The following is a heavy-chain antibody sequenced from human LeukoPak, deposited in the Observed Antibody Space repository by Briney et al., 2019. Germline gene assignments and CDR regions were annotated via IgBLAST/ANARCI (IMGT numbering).Heavy chain of an antibody. CDR3: ARALPTYCGGDCYGLIDY. V-gene: IGHV1-69*13. CDR2: IIPIFGTA. Sequence: VASVKVSCKASGGTFSSYAISWVRQAPGQGLEWMGGIIPIFGTANYAQKFQGRVTITADESTSTAYMELSSLRSEDTAVYYCARALPTYCGGDCYGLIDYWGQGTLVTVSS. J-gene: IGHJ4*02. CDR1: GGTFSSYA. D-gene: IGHD2-21*02.